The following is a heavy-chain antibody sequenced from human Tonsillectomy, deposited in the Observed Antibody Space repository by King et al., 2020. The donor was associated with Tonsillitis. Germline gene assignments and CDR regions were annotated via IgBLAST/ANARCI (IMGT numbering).Heavy chain of an antibody. CDR3: ARCEEIPYDAFDI. CDR1: GHSFTNYW. V-gene: IGHV5-51*01. CDR2: IYLGDSDI. D-gene: IGHD5-24*01. J-gene: IGHJ3*02. Sequence: VQLVQSGAEVKKPGESLKISCKGSGHSFTNYWIGGVRQMPGKGLEWMGIIYLGDSDIRYSPSFQGQVTISVDKSISTAYLQWSSLKASDTAMYYCARCEEIPYDAFDIWGQGKLVTVSS.